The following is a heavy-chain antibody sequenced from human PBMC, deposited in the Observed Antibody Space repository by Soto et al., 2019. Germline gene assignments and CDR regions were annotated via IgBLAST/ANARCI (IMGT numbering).Heavy chain of an antibody. J-gene: IGHJ6*02. CDR3: ARDEGQGQWLVLRNYGMDV. D-gene: IGHD6-19*01. V-gene: IGHV1-69*01. CDR2: IIPIFGTA. CDR1: GGTFSSYA. Sequence: QVQLVQSGAEVKKPGSSVKVSCKASGGTFSSYAISWVRQAPGQGLEWMGGIIPIFGTANYAQKFQGRVTITADDSTSTAYMELSSLRSEDTAVYYCARDEGQGQWLVLRNYGMDVWGQGTTVTVSS.